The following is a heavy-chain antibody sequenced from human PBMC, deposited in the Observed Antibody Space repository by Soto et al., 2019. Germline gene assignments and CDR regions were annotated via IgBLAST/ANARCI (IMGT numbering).Heavy chain of an antibody. CDR3: ARVGRLKYYYDSSGPEGFQH. CDR1: GGSISSGDYY. Sequence: SETLSLTCTVSGGSISSGDYYWSWIRQPPGKGLEWIGYIYYSGSTYYNPSLKSRVTISVDTSKNQYSLKLSSVTAADTAVYYCARVGRLKYYYDSSGPEGFQHWGQGTLVTVSS. D-gene: IGHD3-22*01. V-gene: IGHV4-30-4*01. CDR2: IYYSGST. J-gene: IGHJ1*01.